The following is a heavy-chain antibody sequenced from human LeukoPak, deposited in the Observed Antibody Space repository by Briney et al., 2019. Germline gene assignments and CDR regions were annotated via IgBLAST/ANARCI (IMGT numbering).Heavy chain of an antibody. J-gene: IGHJ4*02. V-gene: IGHV3-30*02. Sequence: PGGSLRLSCAASGFTFSSYGMHWVRQAPGKGLECVAFIRYDGSNKYYADSVKGRFTISRDNSKNTLYLQMNSLRPEDTAVYYCAKDGVIIAAAAPSFDYWGQGTLVTVSS. CDR1: GFTFSSYG. D-gene: IGHD6-13*01. CDR3: AKDGVIIAAAAPSFDY. CDR2: IRYDGSNK.